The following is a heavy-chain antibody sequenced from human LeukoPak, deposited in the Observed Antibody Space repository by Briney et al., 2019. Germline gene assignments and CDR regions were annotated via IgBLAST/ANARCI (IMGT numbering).Heavy chain of an antibody. CDR3: ARDLGYDSTQLYYFDY. J-gene: IGHJ4*02. D-gene: IGHD5-12*01. CDR2: ISRSSRYI. Sequence: GGSLRLSCAASGFTFSSYSMNWVRQAPGKGLEWVSSISRSSRYIYYADSVKGRFTISRDNAKNSLYLQMTSLRAEDTAVYYCARDLGYDSTQLYYFDYWGQGILVTVSA. V-gene: IGHV3-21*01. CDR1: GFTFSSYS.